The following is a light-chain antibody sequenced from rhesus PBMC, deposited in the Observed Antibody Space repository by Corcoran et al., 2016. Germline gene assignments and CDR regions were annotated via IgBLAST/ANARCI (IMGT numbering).Light chain of an antibody. J-gene: IGKJ2*01. CDR2: GAS. CDR1: QSVGSY. Sequence: ETVVTQSPATLSLSPGERATLSCRASQSVGSYLAWYPQKPGQAPRLLSYGASSRANGIPDRCRGSGSGTEFTLTISRLEPEDVGVYYCQQSSNLSSFGQGTKGEIK. CDR3: QQSSNLSS. V-gene: IGKV3-24*04.